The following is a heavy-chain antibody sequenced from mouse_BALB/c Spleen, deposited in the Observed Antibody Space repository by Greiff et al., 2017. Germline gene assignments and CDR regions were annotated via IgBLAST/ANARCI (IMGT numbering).Heavy chain of an antibody. D-gene: IGHD2-4*01. V-gene: IGHV2-6-7*01. J-gene: IGHJ2*01. CDR2: IWGDGST. CDR1: GFSLTGYG. Sequence: VKLQQSGPGLVAPSQSLSITCTVSGFSLTGYGVNWVRQPPGKGLEWLGMIWGDGSTDYNSALKSRLSISKDNSKSQVFLKMNSLQTDDTARYYCARYYDYDEGYFDYWGQGTTLTVSS. CDR3: ARYYDYDEGYFDY.